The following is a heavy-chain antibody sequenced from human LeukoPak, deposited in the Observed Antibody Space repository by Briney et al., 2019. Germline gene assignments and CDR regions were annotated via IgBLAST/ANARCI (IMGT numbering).Heavy chain of an antibody. CDR3: ARGGRDGYNLRGYFDY. CDR2: INPNSGGT. D-gene: IGHD5-24*01. CDR1: GYTFTGYY. V-gene: IGHV1-2*02. Sequence: ASVKVSCKASGYTFTGYYMHWVRQAPGQGLEWMGWINPNSGGTNYAQKFQGRVTMTRDTSISSAYMELSRLRSDDTAVYYCARGGRDGYNLRGYFDYWGQGTLVTVSS. J-gene: IGHJ4*02.